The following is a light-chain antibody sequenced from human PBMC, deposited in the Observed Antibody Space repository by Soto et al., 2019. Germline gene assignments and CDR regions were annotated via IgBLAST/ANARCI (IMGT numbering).Light chain of an antibody. V-gene: IGKV1-39*01. CDR3: QQPYISPYT. CDR2: AAS. CDR1: QSVSDY. J-gene: IGKJ2*01. Sequence: DVQMTQSPSSVSASVGDRVTLTCRASQSVSDYLNWYLQKPGKAPELLIYAASTLQSGVPSRFSGSGSGTDFSLTISSLRPEDFATYYCQQPYISPYTFGQGTKLEIK.